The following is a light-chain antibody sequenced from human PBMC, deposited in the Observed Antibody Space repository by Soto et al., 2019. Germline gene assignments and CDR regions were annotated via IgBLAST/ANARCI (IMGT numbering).Light chain of an antibody. J-gene: IGKJ4*01. CDR1: QSVSSN. Sequence: EIVMTQSPATLSVSPGERATLSCRASQSVSSNLAWYQQKPGQAPRLLIYGASTRATGIAARFSGSGSGTEFTLTISSLQSEDSAVYYCQPFNDLLTFGGGTKVEIK. V-gene: IGKV3-15*01. CDR2: GAS. CDR3: QPFNDLLT.